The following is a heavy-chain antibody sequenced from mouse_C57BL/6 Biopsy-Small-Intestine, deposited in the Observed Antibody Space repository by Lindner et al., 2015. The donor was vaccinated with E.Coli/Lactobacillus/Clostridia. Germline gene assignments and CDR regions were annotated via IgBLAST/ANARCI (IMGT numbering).Heavy chain of an antibody. D-gene: IGHD1-1*01. J-gene: IGHJ2*01. CDR3: ARGYYGSTYGYYFDY. Sequence: VQLQESGPGMVKPSRSLSLTCTVTDYSITSGYDWHWIRHFPGNKLEWMGYISYSGSTNYNPSLKSRISITHDTSKNHFFLKLNSMTTEDTATYYCARGYYGSTYGYYFDYWGQGTTLTVSS. V-gene: IGHV3-1*01. CDR2: ISYSGST. CDR1: DYSITSGYD.